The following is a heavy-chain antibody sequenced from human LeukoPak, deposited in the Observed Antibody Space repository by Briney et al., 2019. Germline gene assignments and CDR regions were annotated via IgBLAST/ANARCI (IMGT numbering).Heavy chain of an antibody. J-gene: IGHJ4*02. CDR3: ARDSRREYYDSSGYPQSY. CDR1: GYTFTSYG. CDR2: ISAYNGNT. Sequence: GASVKVSCKASGYTFTSYGIIWVRQAPGQGLEWMGWISAYNGNTNYAQKLQGRVTMTTDTSTSTAYMELRSLRSDDTAVYYCARDSRREYYDSSGYPQSYWGQGTLVTVSS. V-gene: IGHV1-18*01. D-gene: IGHD3-22*01.